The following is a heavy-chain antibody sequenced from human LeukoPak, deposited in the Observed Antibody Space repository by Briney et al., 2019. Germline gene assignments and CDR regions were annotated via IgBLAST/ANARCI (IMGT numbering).Heavy chain of an antibody. V-gene: IGHV3-21*01. D-gene: IGHD6-6*01. Sequence: GGSMRLSCAASGFTFSSYSMNWVRQTPGKGLEWVSSISSSSSYIYYADSVKGRFTISRDNAKNSLYLQMNSLRAEDTAVYYCARDISSSYYYYMDVWGKGTTVTVSS. CDR2: ISSSSSYI. J-gene: IGHJ6*03. CDR1: GFTFSSYS. CDR3: ARDISSSYYYYMDV.